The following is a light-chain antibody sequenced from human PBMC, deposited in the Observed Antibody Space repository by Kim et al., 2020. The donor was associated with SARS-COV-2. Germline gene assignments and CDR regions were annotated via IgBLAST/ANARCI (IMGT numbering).Light chain of an antibody. J-gene: IGLJ1*01. Sequence: ELTQPPSASGTPGQRVTISCSGSTSNIGSNYVYWYQQLPGTAPKLLIYRNNQRPSGVPDRFSGSKSGTSASLAISGLRSEDEADYYCAAWDDSLSGYVFGTGTKVTVL. CDR3: AAWDDSLSGYV. V-gene: IGLV1-47*01. CDR1: TSNIGSNY. CDR2: RNN.